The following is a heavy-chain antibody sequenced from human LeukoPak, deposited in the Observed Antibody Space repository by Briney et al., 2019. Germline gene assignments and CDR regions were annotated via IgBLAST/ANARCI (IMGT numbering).Heavy chain of an antibody. CDR2: INPNSGGT. J-gene: IGHJ6*02. CDR1: GYTFTGYY. V-gene: IGHV1-2*06. Sequence: ASVKVSCKASGYTFTGYYMHWVRQAPGQGLEWMGRINPNSGGTNYAQEFQGRVTMTRDTSISTAYMELSRLRSDDTAVYYCARGGYDFVYYYYGMDVWGQGTTVTVSS. D-gene: IGHD3-3*01. CDR3: ARGGYDFVYYYYGMDV.